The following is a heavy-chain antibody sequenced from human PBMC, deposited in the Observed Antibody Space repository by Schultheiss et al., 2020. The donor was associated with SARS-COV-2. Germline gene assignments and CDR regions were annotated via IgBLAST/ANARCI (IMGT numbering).Heavy chain of an antibody. CDR1: GFTFSSYG. Sequence: GGSLRLSCAASGFTFSSYGMHWVRQAPGKGLEWVAVIWYDGSNKYYADSVKGRFTISRDNAKNSLYLQMNSLRAEDTAVYYCARDGGGYDFWSGYVGYYYYYMDVWGKGTTVTVSS. V-gene: IGHV3-33*08. CDR2: IWYDGSNK. D-gene: IGHD3-3*01. CDR3: ARDGGGYDFWSGYVGYYYYYMDV. J-gene: IGHJ6*03.